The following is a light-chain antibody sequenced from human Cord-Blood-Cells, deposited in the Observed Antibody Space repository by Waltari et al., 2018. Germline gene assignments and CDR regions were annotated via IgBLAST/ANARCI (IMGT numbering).Light chain of an antibody. CDR2: AAS. Sequence: DIQMTQSPSSLSASVGDRVTITCRESQSISSYLNWYQQKPGKAPNLLIYAASSLQSGVPSRFSGSGSGTDVTLTISSLQPEDFATYYCQQSYSTPLTFGGGTKVEIK. V-gene: IGKV1-39*01. CDR3: QQSYSTPLT. CDR1: QSISSY. J-gene: IGKJ4*01.